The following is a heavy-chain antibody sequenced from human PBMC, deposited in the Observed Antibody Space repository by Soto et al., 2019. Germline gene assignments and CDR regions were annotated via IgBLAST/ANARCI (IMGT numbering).Heavy chain of an antibody. CDR3: ARDPIFTGYYTALDD. CDR1: VFAFSSYF. D-gene: IGHD3-9*01. V-gene: IGHV3-33*01. CDR2: IWYDGSNK. J-gene: IGHJ4*02. Sequence: PXGSLRPSWSASVFAFSSYFLHWVRQAPGKGLDWVAVIWYDGSNKYYADSVKGRFTISRDNSKNTLYLQMNSLRAEDTAVYYCARDPIFTGYYTALDDWGQGTLVTVSS.